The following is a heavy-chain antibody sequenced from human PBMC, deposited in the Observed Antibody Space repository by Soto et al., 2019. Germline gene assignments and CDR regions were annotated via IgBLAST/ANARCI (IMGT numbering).Heavy chain of an antibody. CDR1: GFSFSSYS. D-gene: IGHD2-21*02. Sequence: GGSLRLSCAASGFSFSSYSMNWVRQAPGKGLEWVSSISSSSSYIYYADSVKGRFTISRDNAKNSLYLQMNSLRAEDTAVYYCVRAPWGGDSYGMDVWGQGTTVTVSS. J-gene: IGHJ6*02. CDR2: ISSSSSYI. V-gene: IGHV3-21*01. CDR3: VRAPWGGDSYGMDV.